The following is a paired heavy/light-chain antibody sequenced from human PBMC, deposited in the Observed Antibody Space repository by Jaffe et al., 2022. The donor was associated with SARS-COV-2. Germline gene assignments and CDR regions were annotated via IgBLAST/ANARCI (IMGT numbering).Heavy chain of an antibody. Sequence: EVQLVESGGGLVKPGGSLRLSCAASGFTFSSYSMTWVRQAPGKGLEWVSSIRGDSSYIYSADSVKGRFSISRDNAKNLLHLQMNSLRAEDTAVYYCARGWSSISWYIEYWGQGTPVTVSS. V-gene: IGHV3-21*01. CDR3: ARGWSSISWYIEY. CDR1: GFTFSSYS. J-gene: IGHJ4*02. CDR2: IRGDSSYI. D-gene: IGHD6-13*01.
Light chain of an antibody. CDR2: GAS. J-gene: IGKJ3*01. CDR1: QDIDIW. CDR3: QPYNTYPFT. Sequence: DIQMTQSPSSLSASVGDRVTITCRASQDIDIWLAWYQQKPEKAPKSLIYGASTLQSGVPSRFSGSGSGTDFTLTISSLQPEDFATYYCQPYNTYPFTFGPGTKVDVK. V-gene: IGKV1D-16*01.